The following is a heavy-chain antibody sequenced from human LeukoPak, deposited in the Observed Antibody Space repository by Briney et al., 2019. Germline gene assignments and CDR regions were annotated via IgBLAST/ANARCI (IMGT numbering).Heavy chain of an antibody. CDR2: ISPYNYNT. V-gene: IGHV1-18*01. D-gene: IGHD1-26*01. CDR3: ARDLWAVGAPSSY. Sequence: GASVKVSCKASGYTFTIYGINWVRQAPGQGLEWMGWISPYNYNTNYARNLQGRVTMTADTSTSTAYMELRSLRSDDTAVYYCARDLWAVGAPSSYWGQGTLVTVSS. CDR1: GYTFTIYG. J-gene: IGHJ4*02.